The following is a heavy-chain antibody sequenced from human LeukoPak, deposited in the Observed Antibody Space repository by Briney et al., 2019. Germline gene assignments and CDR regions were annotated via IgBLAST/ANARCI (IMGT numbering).Heavy chain of an antibody. CDR2: IYPSGST. CDR1: GGSMSSFY. CDR3: ARDSIAADYGMDV. V-gene: IGHV4-4*07. D-gene: IGHD6-6*01. J-gene: IGHJ6*02. Sequence: SETLSLTCTVSGGSMSSFYWTWIRQPAGQGLEWIGRIYPSGSTTYDPSLKSRVTMSIDTSKNQFSLKLTSVTAADTAVYYCARDSIAADYGMDVWGQGTTVTVSS.